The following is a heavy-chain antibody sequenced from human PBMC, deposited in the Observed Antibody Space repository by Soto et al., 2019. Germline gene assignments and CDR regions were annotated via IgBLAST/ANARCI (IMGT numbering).Heavy chain of an antibody. CDR1: GYNFYDYF. CDR2: IKPKSGET. V-gene: IGHV1-2*02. CDR3: AAGTRADSFDY. Sequence: QVQLVQSGAEVKKPGASVKVSCKASGYNFYDYFMHWMRQAPGQGLEWMGWIKPKSGETKYEQKYEGMVPMTGETSSSTACMQSTMVRSDDAAVYFCAAGTRADSFDYWGQGTLVTVST. J-gene: IGHJ4*02. D-gene: IGHD3-22*01.